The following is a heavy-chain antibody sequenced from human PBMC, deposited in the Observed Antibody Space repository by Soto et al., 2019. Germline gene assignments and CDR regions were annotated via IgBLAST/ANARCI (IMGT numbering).Heavy chain of an antibody. V-gene: IGHV3-30*04. CDR3: ARGRRYCSGGSCYNWFDP. D-gene: IGHD2-15*01. CDR1: GFTFSSYA. Sequence: GGSLRLSCAASGFTFSSYAMHWVRQAPGKGLEWVAVISYDGSNKYYADSVKGRFTISRDNSKNTLYLQMNSLRAEDTAVYYCARGRRYCSGGSCYNWFDPWGQGTLVTVSS. J-gene: IGHJ5*02. CDR2: ISYDGSNK.